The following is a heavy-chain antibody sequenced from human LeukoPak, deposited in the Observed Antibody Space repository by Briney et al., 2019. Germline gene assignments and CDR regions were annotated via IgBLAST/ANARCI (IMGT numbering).Heavy chain of an antibody. V-gene: IGHV3-30*02. J-gene: IGHJ4*02. CDR2: IRYDGSNK. CDR3: AKDVPDYDFWSGYSYFDY. Sequence: GGSLRLSCAASGFTFSSYGMHWVRQAPGKGLEWVAFIRYDGSNKYYADSVKGRFTISRDNSKNTLYLQMNSLRAEDTAVYYCAKDVPDYDFWSGYSYFDYWGQGTLVTVSS. D-gene: IGHD3-3*01. CDR1: GFTFSSYG.